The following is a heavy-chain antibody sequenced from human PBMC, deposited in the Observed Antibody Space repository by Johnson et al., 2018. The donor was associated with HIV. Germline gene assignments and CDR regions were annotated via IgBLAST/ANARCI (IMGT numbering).Heavy chain of an antibody. CDR3: AKDPRGNFWSGDDAFDF. Sequence: QVKLVESGGGAVQPGRSLRLSCAASGFTFSNYAIHWVRQPPGKGLEWVAVISYDGSNKYYAGSVKGQFTISRDNSKNTLYLQMNSLRAEDTAVYYCAKDPRGNFWSGDDAFDFWGQGTMVTVSS. V-gene: IGHV3-30*04. CDR1: GFTFSNYA. CDR2: ISYDGSNK. D-gene: IGHD3-3*01. J-gene: IGHJ3*01.